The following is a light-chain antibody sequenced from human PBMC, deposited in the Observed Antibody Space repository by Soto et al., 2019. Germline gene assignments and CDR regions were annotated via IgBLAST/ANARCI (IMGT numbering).Light chain of an antibody. CDR2: AAS. CDR3: QQSDSTPYA. CDR1: QSITNY. Sequence: DLQMTQAPSSLSASVGDRVTISCRASQSITNYLNWYQQKPGKAPKLLIYAASTLQSGVPSRFSGSGSGTGFTLTISSLHPEDFATYYCQQSDSTPYAFGQGTKLEIK. J-gene: IGKJ2*01. V-gene: IGKV1-39*01.